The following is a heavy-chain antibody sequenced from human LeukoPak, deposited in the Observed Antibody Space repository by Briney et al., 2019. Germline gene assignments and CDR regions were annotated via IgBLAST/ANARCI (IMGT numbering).Heavy chain of an antibody. V-gene: IGHV4-59*01. CDR3: AREVNRMYYYDSSGYFGDAFDI. J-gene: IGHJ3*02. Sequence: PSETLSLTCTVSGGSISSYYWSWIRQPPRKGLEWIGYIYYSGSTNYNPSLKSRVTISVDTSKNQFSLKLSSVTAADTAVYYCAREVNRMYYYDSSGYFGDAFDIWGQGTMVTVSS. CDR1: GGSISSYY. CDR2: IYYSGST. D-gene: IGHD3-22*01.